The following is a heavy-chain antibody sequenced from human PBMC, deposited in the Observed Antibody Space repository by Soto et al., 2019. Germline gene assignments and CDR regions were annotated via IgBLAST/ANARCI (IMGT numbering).Heavy chain of an antibody. V-gene: IGHV3-53*01. CDR3: AREDRYTTSWYSFDP. D-gene: IGHD6-13*01. J-gene: IGHJ5*02. Sequence: EVQLVESGGGLIQPGGSLRLSCAASGFTVSTSYMNWVRQAPGKGLEWVSVIYAGGTSYYADSVKGRFSISRDNSKNTLYLQMNSLRLEDTAVYYCAREDRYTTSWYSFDPWGQGTLVTVSS. CDR1: GFTVSTSY. CDR2: IYAGGTS.